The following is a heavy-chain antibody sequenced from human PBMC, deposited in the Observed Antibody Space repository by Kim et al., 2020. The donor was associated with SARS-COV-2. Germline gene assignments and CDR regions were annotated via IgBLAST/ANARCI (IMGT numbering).Heavy chain of an antibody. D-gene: IGHD2-15*01. CDR3: ARSYSSVSSRQGMDV. CDR1: GGSINSFY. J-gene: IGHJ6*02. V-gene: IGHV4-4*07. Sequence: SETLSLTCIVSGGSINSFYWNWIRQPAGKGLEWIGRVYSSQTTTYNPALKSRVTMSVDSSKNQISLELSSVTAADTAVYFCARSYSSVSSRQGMDVWRQGTTVTLSS. CDR2: VYSSQTT.